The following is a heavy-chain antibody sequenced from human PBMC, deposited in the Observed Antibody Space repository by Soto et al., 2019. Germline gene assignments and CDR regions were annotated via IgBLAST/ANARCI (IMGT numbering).Heavy chain of an antibody. CDR1: GGSFSGYY. CDR3: ASLATIRVGATTDYYYGMDV. D-gene: IGHD1-26*01. CDR2: INHSGST. V-gene: IGHV4-34*01. Sequence: PSETLSLTCAVYGGSFSGYYWSWIRQPPGKGLEWIREINHSGSTNYNPSLKSRVTISVDTSKNQFSLKLSSVTAADTAVYYCASLATIRVGATTDYYYGMDVWGQGTTVTVSS. J-gene: IGHJ6*02.